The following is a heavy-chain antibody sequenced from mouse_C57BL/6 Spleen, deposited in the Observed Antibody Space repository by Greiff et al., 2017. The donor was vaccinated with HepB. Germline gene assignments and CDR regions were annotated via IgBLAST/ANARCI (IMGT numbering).Heavy chain of an antibody. D-gene: IGHD1-1*01. CDR3: ARGHYYGSSPFAY. Sequence: DVKLQESGPGLVKPSQSLSLTCSVTGYSITSGYYWNWIRQFPGNKLEWMGYISYDGSTNYNPSLKNRIAITRDTSKNQFFLKVNSVTTEDTATYYCARGHYYGSSPFAYWGQGTLVTVSA. V-gene: IGHV3-6*01. CDR1: GYSITSGYY. CDR2: ISYDGST. J-gene: IGHJ3*01.